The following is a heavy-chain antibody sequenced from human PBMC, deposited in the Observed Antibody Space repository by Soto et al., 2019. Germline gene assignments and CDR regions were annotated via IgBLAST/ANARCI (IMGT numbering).Heavy chain of an antibody. CDR2: IYHSGST. D-gene: IGHD3-16*01. V-gene: IGHV4-30-2*01. CDR3: ARGPGGSLAYYFDS. J-gene: IGHJ4*02. CDR1: GGSISSGGYS. Sequence: SETLSLTCAVSGGSISSGGYSWSWIRQPPGKGLEWIGYIYHSGSTYYNPSLKSRVTISVDRSKNQFSLKLSSVTAADTAVYYCARGPGGSLAYYFDSWGQGTLVTVSS.